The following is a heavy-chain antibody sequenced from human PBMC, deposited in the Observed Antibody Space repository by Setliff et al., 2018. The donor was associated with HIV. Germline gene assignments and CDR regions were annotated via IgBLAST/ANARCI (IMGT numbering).Heavy chain of an antibody. Sequence: ASVKVSCKASGGTFKSYAISWVRQAPGQGLEWMGGIVPMFDSSNYAQKFQGRVTFTAAESTSTSYMDLSSLRSEDSAVYYCARDSGYSYGVKGGMDVWGQGTTVTV. CDR3: ARDSGYSYGVKGGMDV. D-gene: IGHD5-18*01. CDR2: IVPMFDSS. V-gene: IGHV1-69*13. J-gene: IGHJ6*02. CDR1: GGTFKSYA.